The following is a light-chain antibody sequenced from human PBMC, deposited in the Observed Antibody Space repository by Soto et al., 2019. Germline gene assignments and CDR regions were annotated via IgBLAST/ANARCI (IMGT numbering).Light chain of an antibody. CDR3: QQYYSYPRT. Sequence: AIRMTQSPSSFSASTGDRVTITCRASQGISSYLAWYQQKPGKAPKLLIYAASTLQSGVPSRFSGSGSGTDFTITISCLQAEDFATCCCQQYYSYPRTFGQGTKVEIK. CDR1: QGISSY. V-gene: IGKV1-8*01. CDR2: AAS. J-gene: IGKJ1*01.